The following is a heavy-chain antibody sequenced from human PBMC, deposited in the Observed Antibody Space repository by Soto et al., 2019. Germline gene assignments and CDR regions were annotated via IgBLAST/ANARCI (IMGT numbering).Heavy chain of an antibody. Sequence: QLQLQESGSGLVKPSQTLSLTCAVSGGSISSGGYSWSWIRQPPGKGLEWIGYIYHSGSTYYNPALTTXAXRXXDRSKNQFSLKLSSVTAADTAVYYCASGQQLVRNYWGQGTLVTVSS. CDR2: IYHSGST. CDR1: GGSISSGGYS. V-gene: IGHV4-30-2*01. CDR3: ASGQQLVRNY. D-gene: IGHD6-13*01. J-gene: IGHJ4*02.